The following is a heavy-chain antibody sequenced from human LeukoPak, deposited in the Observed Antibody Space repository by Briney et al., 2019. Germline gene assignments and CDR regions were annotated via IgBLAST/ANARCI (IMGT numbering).Heavy chain of an antibody. J-gene: IGHJ4*02. D-gene: IGHD4/OR15-4a*01. CDR2: AKNRGNGYTT. CDR1: GFTFSNHY. Sequence: GGSRRLSWPAPGFTFSNHYINWVRQPPGKGLNWFGLAKNRGNGYTTQYAASVKGRFTFSRDDSENTVYLQMNSLKTEDTAVYFCARIMRVDYGTYYFDYWGQGTLVTVSS. V-gene: IGHV3-72*01. CDR3: ARIMRVDYGTYYFDY.